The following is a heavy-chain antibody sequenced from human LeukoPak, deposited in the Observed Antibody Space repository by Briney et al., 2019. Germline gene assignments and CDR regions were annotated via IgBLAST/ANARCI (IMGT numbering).Heavy chain of an antibody. J-gene: IGHJ4*02. CDR3: VRAPDY. V-gene: IGHV4-39*07. CDR2: FYYSGST. Sequence: NPSETLSLTCTVSGGFINSNNYYWGWIRQPPGKGLEWIGSFYYSGSTYYNPSLRSRVTISADISKSQLSLRLSSVTAADTAVYYCVRAPDYWGQGTLVTVSS. CDR1: GGFINSNNYY.